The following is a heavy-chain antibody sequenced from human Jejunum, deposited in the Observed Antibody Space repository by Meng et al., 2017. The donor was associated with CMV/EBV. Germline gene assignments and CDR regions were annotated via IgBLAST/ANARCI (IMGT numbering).Heavy chain of an antibody. CDR1: KVAFENYY. J-gene: IGHJ4*02. V-gene: IGHV4-59*01. Sequence: SENLSLTCSFSKVAFENYYWSWVRQAPGKGLEWIGYVFSNGKTNYNPSLRGRVTISLDTSKRQYYLNLTSVTAADTGVYFCARLADFWGPGTLVTVSS. CDR3: ARLADF. CDR2: VFSNGKT.